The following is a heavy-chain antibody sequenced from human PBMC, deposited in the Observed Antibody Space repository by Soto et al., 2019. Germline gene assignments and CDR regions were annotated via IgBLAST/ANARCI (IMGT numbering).Heavy chain of an antibody. Sequence: PGGSLRLSCAASGFTFSSYGMHWVRQAPGKGLEWVAVISHDGSNKYYADSVKGRFTISRDNSKNTLYLQMNSLRAEDTAVYYCAKAPWDYYDSSGYYYFSGGDAFDIWGQGTMVTVSS. CDR3: AKAPWDYYDSSGYYYFSGGDAFDI. J-gene: IGHJ3*02. D-gene: IGHD3-22*01. CDR1: GFTFSSYG. V-gene: IGHV3-30*18. CDR2: ISHDGSNK.